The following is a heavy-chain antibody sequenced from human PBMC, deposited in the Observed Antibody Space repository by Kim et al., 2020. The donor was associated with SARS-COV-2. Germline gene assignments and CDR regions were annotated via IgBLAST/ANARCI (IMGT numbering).Heavy chain of an antibody. Sequence: GGSLRLSCAASGFTFSSYGMHWVRQAPGKGLEWVAVISYDGSNKYYADSVKGRFTISRDNSKNTLYLQMNSLRAEDTAVYYCARGNSIAVANKYYYYYGMDVWGQGTTVTVSS. D-gene: IGHD6-19*01. CDR2: ISYDGSNK. J-gene: IGHJ6*02. CDR3: ARGNSIAVANKYYYYYGMDV. CDR1: GFTFSSYG. V-gene: IGHV3-33*05.